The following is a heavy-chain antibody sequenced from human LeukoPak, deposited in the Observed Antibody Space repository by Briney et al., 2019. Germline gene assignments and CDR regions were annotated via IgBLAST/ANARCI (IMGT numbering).Heavy chain of an antibody. CDR2: ISSSGSTI. CDR3: ARAFTSAYYYMDV. CDR1: GFTFSDYY. Sequence: GSLRLSCAASGFTFSDYYMSWIRQAPGKGLEWVSYISSSGSTIYYADSVKGRFTISRDNAKNSLYLQMNSLRAEDTAVYYCARAFTSAYYYMDVWGKGTTVTVSS. V-gene: IGHV3-11*01. J-gene: IGHJ6*03.